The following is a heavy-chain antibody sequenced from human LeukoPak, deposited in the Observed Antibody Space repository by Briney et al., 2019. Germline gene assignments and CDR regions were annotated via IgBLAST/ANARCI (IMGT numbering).Heavy chain of an antibody. CDR1: GYTFTGYY. V-gene: IGHV1-2*02. CDR3: ARGGDLNDY. Sequence: ASVKVSCKASGYTFTGYYMHWVRQAPGQGLEWMGWINPNSGGTNYAQKFQGRATMTRNTSISTAYMELSSLRSEDTAVYYCARGGDLNDYWGQGTLVTVSS. J-gene: IGHJ4*02. CDR2: INPNSGGT. D-gene: IGHD3-10*01.